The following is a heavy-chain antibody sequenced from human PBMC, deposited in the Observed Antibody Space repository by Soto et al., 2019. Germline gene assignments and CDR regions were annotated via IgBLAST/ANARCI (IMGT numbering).Heavy chain of an antibody. Sequence: GGSLRLSCAASGFSVGGNHLTWVRQAPGKGLEWVAVIHTSGDTYYADSVQGRRTISRDNSKNTVYLQMNSLRVGDTAMYFCARGVNDDSWGQGTLVTVSS. CDR3: ARGVNDDS. D-gene: IGHD2-8*01. CDR1: GFSVGGNH. J-gene: IGHJ4*02. CDR2: IHTSGDT. V-gene: IGHV3-53*01.